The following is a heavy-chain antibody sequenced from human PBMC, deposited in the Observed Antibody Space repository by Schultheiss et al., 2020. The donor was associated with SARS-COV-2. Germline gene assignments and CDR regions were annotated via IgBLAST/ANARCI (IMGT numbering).Heavy chain of an antibody. Sequence: SETLSLTCAVSGGSISSSNWWSWVRQPPGKGLEWIGYIYYSGSTYYNPSLKSRVTISVDTSKNQFSLKLSSVTAADTAVYYCARSGVDSDAFDIWGQGTMVTVSS. J-gene: IGHJ3*02. CDR3: ARSGVDSDAFDI. CDR1: GGSISSSNW. V-gene: IGHV4-4*02. D-gene: IGHD3-3*01. CDR2: IYYSGST.